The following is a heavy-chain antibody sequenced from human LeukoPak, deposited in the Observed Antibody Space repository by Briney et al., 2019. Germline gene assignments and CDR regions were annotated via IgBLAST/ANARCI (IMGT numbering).Heavy chain of an antibody. CDR3: ATQYSSSAYYYYGMDV. CDR1: GYTFTSYY. D-gene: IGHD6-6*01. J-gene: IGHJ6*02. Sequence: ASVKVSCKASGYTFTSYYMHWVRQAPGQGLEWMGIINPSGGSTSYAQKFQGRVTMTRDTSTSTVYMELSSLRSEDTAVYYCATQYSSSAYYYYGMDVWGQGTTVTVSS. CDR2: INPSGGST. V-gene: IGHV1-46*01.